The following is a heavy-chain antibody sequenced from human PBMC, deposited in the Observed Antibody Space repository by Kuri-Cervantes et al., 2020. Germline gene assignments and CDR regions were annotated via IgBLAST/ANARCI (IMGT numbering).Heavy chain of an antibody. CDR3: ARSLGIAARRGANY. D-gene: IGHD6-6*01. CDR2: IYSGGST. V-gene: IGHV3-66*01. CDR1: GFTFSSYD. Sequence: GGSLRLSCTVSGFTFSSYDMSWVRQAPGKGLEWVSVIYSGGSTYYADSVKGRFTIPRDNSKNTLYLQMNSLRAEDTAVYYCARSLGIAARRGANYWGQGTLVTVSS. J-gene: IGHJ4*02.